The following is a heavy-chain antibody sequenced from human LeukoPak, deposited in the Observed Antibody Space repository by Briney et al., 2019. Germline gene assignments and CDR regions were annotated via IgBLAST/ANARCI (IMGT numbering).Heavy chain of an antibody. J-gene: IGHJ6*03. CDR2: ISAYNGNT. CDR1: GYTFTSYG. D-gene: IGHD3-10*01. CDR3: ARGGPNYYGSGSYYYYMDV. Sequence: ASVKVSCKASGYTFTSYGISWVRQAPGQGLEWMGWISAYNGNTNYAQKLQGRVTMTTDTSTSTAYMELRSLRSDDTAVYYCARGGPNYYGSGSYYYYMDVWGKGTTVTISS. V-gene: IGHV1-18*01.